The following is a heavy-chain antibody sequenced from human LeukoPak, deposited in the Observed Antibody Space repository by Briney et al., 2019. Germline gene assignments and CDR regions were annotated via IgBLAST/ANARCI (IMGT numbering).Heavy chain of an antibody. Sequence: PSETLSLTCTVSGGYISSYYWSWIRQPAGKGLEWIGRIYTSGSTNYNPSLKSRVTMSVDTSKNQFSLKLSSVTAADTAVYYCASRYSGSYGDAFDIWGQGTMVTVSS. V-gene: IGHV4-4*07. CDR2: IYTSGST. D-gene: IGHD1-26*01. CDR3: ASRYSGSYGDAFDI. CDR1: GGYISSYY. J-gene: IGHJ3*02.